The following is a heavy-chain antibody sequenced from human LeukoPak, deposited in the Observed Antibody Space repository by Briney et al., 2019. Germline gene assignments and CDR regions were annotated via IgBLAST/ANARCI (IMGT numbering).Heavy chain of an antibody. CDR2: IYYSGST. Sequence: SETLSLTCTVSGGSITSYYWSWIRQPPGKGLEWIGSIYYSGSTNYNPSLKSRVTISVDTSKNQFSLKLSSVTAADTAVYYCARRGGYSYGSDLNFDYWGQGTLVTVSS. J-gene: IGHJ4*02. CDR3: ARRGGYSYGSDLNFDY. D-gene: IGHD5-18*01. V-gene: IGHV4-59*01. CDR1: GGSITSYY.